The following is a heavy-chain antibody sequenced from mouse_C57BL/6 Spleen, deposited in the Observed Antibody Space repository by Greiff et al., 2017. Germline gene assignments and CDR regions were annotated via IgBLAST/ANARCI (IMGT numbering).Heavy chain of an antibody. D-gene: IGHD2-5*01. CDR2: IHPNSGST. J-gene: IGHJ1*03. Sequence: QVQLKQPGAELVKPGASVKLSCKASGYTFTSYWMHWVKQRPGQGLEWTGMIHPNSGSTNYNEKFKSKATLTADKSASTAYMQRSSLTSEDSAVYYCARQRDSNWYFDVWGTGTTVTVSS. V-gene: IGHV1-64*01. CDR3: ARQRDSNWYFDV. CDR1: GYTFTSYW.